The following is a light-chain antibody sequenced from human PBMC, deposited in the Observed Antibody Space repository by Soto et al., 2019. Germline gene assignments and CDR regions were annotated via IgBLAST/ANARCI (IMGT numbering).Light chain of an antibody. CDR2: SNN. Sequence: QSALTQPPSASGTPGQRVTISCSGSSSNIGSNTVNWYQQLPGTAPKLLIYSNNQRPSGVPDRFSGSKSGTLASLAISGLQSEDEADYYCAAWDDSLNGKVFGTGTKVTVL. V-gene: IGLV1-44*01. CDR1: SSNIGSNT. J-gene: IGLJ1*01. CDR3: AAWDDSLNGKV.